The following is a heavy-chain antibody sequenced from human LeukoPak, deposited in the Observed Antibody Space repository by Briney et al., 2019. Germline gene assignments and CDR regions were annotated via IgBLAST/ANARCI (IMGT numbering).Heavy chain of an antibody. CDR2: IYYSGST. J-gene: IGHJ3*02. CDR1: GGSISSYY. D-gene: IGHD3-22*01. V-gene: IGHV4-59*01. CDR3: ARGEEIRYYYDSSDRPYAFDI. Sequence: SETLSLTCTVSGGSISSYYWSWIRQPPGKGLEWIGYIYYSGSTNYNPSLKSRVTISVDTSKNQFSLKLSSVTAADTAVYYCARGEEIRYYYDSSDRPYAFDIWGQGTMVTVSS.